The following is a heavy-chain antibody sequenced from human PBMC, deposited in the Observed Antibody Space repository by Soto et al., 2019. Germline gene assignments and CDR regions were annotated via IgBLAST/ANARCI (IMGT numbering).Heavy chain of an antibody. D-gene: IGHD3-22*01. CDR3: ARGGYSYYDSSGLNYYYGMDV. V-gene: IGHV3-13*01. CDR2: IGTAGDT. Sequence: GGSLRLSCAASGFTFSSYDMHWVRQATGKGLEWVSAIGTAGDTYYPGSVKGRFTISRENAKNSLYLQMNSLRAEDTAVYYCARGGYSYYDSSGLNYYYGMDVWAKGPRSPSP. CDR1: GFTFSSYD. J-gene: IGHJ6*02.